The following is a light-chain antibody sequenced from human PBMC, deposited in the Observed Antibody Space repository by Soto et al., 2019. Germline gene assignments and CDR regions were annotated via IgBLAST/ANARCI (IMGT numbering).Light chain of an antibody. J-gene: IGLJ2*01. CDR2: GNS. Sequence: QSVLTQTPSVSGAPGQRVTISCTGSSSNIGAGYDVHWYQQLPGTAPKLLIYGNSNRPSGVPDRFSGAKSGTSASLAITGLQAEDEADYYCPSYDRSLSGSVFGGGTKLTVL. CDR1: SSNIGAGYD. CDR3: PSYDRSLSGSV. V-gene: IGLV1-40*01.